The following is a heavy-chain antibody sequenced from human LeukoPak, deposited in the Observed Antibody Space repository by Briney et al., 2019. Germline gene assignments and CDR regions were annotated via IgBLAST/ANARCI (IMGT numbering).Heavy chain of an antibody. CDR3: ARPPRGGTSKFDY. CDR1: GDSFSTHW. CDR2: IYPGDSDT. J-gene: IGHJ4*02. D-gene: IGHD1-7*01. V-gene: IGHV5-51*01. Sequence: PGESLKISCKGFGDSFSTHWIAWVRQMPGKFLEWMGIIYPGDSDTRYSPSFQGQVTISVDKSISTAYLQWSSLKASDPAMYYCARPPRGGTSKFDYWGQGTLISVSS.